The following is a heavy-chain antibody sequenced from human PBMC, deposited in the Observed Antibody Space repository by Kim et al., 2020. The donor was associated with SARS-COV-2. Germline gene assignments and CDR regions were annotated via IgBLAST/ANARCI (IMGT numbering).Heavy chain of an antibody. V-gene: IGHV1-69*13. Sequence: SVKVSCKVSGGALSSYGISWVRQAPGQGLEWMGVIIPNFGSANVAQRFQDRVSITADEATSTVHMELSSLRPEDTAVYFCARERLPVGAQYYLYGMGVWGQGTTVIASS. CDR3: ARERLPVGAQYYLYGMGV. CDR1: GGALSSYG. D-gene: IGHD2-21*01. CDR2: IIPNFGSA. J-gene: IGHJ6*02.